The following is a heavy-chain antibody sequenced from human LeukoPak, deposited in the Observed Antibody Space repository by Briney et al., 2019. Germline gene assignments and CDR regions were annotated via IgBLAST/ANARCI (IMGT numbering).Heavy chain of an antibody. CDR2: IIPIFGTA. CDR1: GGTFSSYA. D-gene: IGHD4-17*01. J-gene: IGHJ5*02. Sequence: SVKVSCKASGGTFSSYAISWVRQAPGQGLEWMGGIIPIFGTANYAQKFQGRVTITTDESTSTACMELSSLRSEDTAVYYCAGDVAYGDYVGNWFDPWGQGTLVTVSS. CDR3: AGDVAYGDYVGNWFDP. V-gene: IGHV1-69*05.